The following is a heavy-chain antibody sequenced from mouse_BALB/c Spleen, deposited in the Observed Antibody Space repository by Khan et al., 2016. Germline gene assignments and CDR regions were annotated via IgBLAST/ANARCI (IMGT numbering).Heavy chain of an antibody. J-gene: IGHJ2*01. CDR3: ARRGYYYFDY. CDR1: GYTFTSYW. CDR2: SNPSTGYT. Sequence: QVQLKQSGAELAKPGASVKMSCKASGYTFTSYWMHWVKQRPGQGLELIGYSNPSTGYTEYNQKFKEKATLTADKSSSTAYMQLSSLSAEDSAVDDCARRGYYYFDYWGQGTTLTVSS. D-gene: IGHD2-3*01. V-gene: IGHV1-7*01.